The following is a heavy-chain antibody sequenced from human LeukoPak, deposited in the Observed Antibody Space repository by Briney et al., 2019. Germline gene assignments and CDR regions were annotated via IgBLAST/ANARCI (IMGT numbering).Heavy chain of an antibody. CDR3: ARSAYSSSWSS. CDR2: IYYSGST. CDR1: GGSISSHY. J-gene: IGHJ5*02. Sequence: SETLSLTCTVSGGSISSHYWSWIRQPPGKGLEWIGYIYYSGSTNYNPSLKSRVTISVDTSKNQFSLKLSSVAAADTAVYYCARSAYSSSWSSWGQGTLVTVSS. D-gene: IGHD6-13*01. V-gene: IGHV4-59*11.